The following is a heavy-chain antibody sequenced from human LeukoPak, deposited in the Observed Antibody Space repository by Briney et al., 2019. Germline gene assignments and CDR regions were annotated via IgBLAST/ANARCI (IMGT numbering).Heavy chain of an antibody. Sequence: GGSLRLSCAASGFTVSSNSMNWVRQAPGKGLQWVSVIYSGGSTYYAASVKGRFTISRDNSKNTLYLQMNSLRAEDTAVYYCARENNFGSGMDVWGQGTTVTVSS. CDR3: ARENNFGSGMDV. D-gene: IGHD3-10*01. J-gene: IGHJ6*02. V-gene: IGHV3-53*01. CDR1: GFTVSSNS. CDR2: IYSGGST.